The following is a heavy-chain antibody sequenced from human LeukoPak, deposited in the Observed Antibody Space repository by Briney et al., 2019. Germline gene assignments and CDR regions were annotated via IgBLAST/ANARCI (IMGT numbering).Heavy chain of an antibody. D-gene: IGHD3-16*01. CDR2: IYYSGST. CDR3: ARHLGGHNWFDP. V-gene: IGHV4-39*01. CDR1: GGSISSSSYH. J-gene: IGHJ5*02. Sequence: SETLSLTCTVSGGSISSSSYHWGWIRQPPGKGLEWIGSIYYSGSTYYNPSLKSRVTISVDTSKNQFSLKLSSVTAADTAVYYCARHLGGHNWFDPWGQGTLVTVSS.